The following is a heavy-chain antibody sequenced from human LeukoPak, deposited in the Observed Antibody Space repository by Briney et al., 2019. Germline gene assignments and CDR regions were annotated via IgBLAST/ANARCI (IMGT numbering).Heavy chain of an antibody. CDR3: TSGLYYDSWSDLFDY. D-gene: IGHD3-3*01. J-gene: IGHJ4*02. CDR2: IRSKANSYAT. Sequence: PSGGSLRLSCAASGFTFSGSAMHWVRQASGKGLEWVGRIRSKANSYATAYAASVKGRFTISRDDSKNTAYLQMNSLKTEDTAVYYCTSGLYYDSWSDLFDYWGQGTLVTVSS. V-gene: IGHV3-73*01. CDR1: GFTFSGSA.